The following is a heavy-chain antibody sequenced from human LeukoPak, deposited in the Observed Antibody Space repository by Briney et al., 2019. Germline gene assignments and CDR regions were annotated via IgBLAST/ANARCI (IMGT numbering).Heavy chain of an antibody. CDR1: GFSISTSC. CDR3: ARDPESSSFDL. V-gene: IGHV3-7*01. D-gene: IGHD6-13*01. J-gene: IGHJ2*01. Sequence: QPGGSLTRSCAASGFSISTSCMSWVRQTQEKGLKFVANIDQGGSVRNYMDPLKGRCTISRDNAKKSLYLEINSLRADDTAVYYCARDPESSSFDLWGRGALVTVSS. CDR2: IDQGGSVR.